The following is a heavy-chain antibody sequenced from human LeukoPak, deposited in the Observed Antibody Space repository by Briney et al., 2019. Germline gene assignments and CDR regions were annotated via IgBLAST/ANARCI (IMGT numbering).Heavy chain of an antibody. CDR1: GFTFSSYA. J-gene: IGHJ5*02. Sequence: GGSLRLSCAASGFTFSSYAMHWVRQAPGKGLEWVAVISYDGSNKYYADSVKGRFTISRDNAKNSLYLQMNSLRAEDTALYYCARGRNYDIAAGFDPWGQGTLVTVSS. CDR3: ARGRNYDIAAGFDP. CDR2: ISYDGSNK. D-gene: IGHD3-9*01. V-gene: IGHV3-30*04.